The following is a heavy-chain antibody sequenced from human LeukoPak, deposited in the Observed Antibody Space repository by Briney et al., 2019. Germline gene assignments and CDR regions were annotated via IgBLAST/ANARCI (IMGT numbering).Heavy chain of an antibody. CDR2: ISGSGGST. CDR3: AKCQQWLDDFDY. V-gene: IGHV3-23*01. CDR1: GFTFSSYA. J-gene: IGHJ4*02. D-gene: IGHD6-19*01. Sequence: PGGSLRLSCAASGFTFSSYAMSWVRQAPGKGLERVSVISGSGGSTYYADSVKGRFTISRDNSKNTLYLQMNSLRAEDTAVYYCAKCQQWLDDFDYWGQGTLVTVSS.